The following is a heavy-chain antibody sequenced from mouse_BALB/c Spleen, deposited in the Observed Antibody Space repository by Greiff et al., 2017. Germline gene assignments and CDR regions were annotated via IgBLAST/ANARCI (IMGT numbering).Heavy chain of an antibody. CDR1: GFTFSSYG. V-gene: IGHV5-6-3*01. CDR2: INSNGGST. Sequence: EVKLMESGGGLVQPGGSLKLSCAASGFTFSSYGMSWVRQTPDKRLELVATINSNGGSTYYPDSVKGRFTISRDNAKNTLYLQMSILKSEDTSMYYCARDLITTVVARTVYFDVWGAGTTVTVSS. CDR3: ARDLITTVVARTVYFDV. J-gene: IGHJ1*01. D-gene: IGHD1-1*01.